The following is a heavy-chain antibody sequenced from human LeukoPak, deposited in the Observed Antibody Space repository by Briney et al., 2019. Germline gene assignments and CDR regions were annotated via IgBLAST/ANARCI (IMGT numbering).Heavy chain of an antibody. J-gene: IGHJ6*03. V-gene: IGHV3-11*04. CDR1: GFNFSDYY. D-gene: IGHD3-22*01. Sequence: GGSLRLSCAASGFNFSDYYMSWVRQAPGRGLEWTSSFSSGDTNIKYADSVKGRFTISRDNAKNSLYLQMNSLRAEDTAVYFCAREIHSTGYYYAGGYMDVWGEGTTVTVSS. CDR3: AREIHSTGYYYAGGYMDV. CDR2: FSSGDTNI.